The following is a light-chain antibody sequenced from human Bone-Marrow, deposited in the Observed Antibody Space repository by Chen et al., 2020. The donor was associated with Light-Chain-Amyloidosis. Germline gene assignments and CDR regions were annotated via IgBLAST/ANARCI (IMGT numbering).Light chain of an antibody. CDR1: QSVASY. Sequence: EVVLTQSPGTLSLSPGESASLSCRASQSVASYLAWYQQKPGQTPRLLISDVSQRAPCVPPRFTGGASGTDFTLTIDFLDPDDFAVYFCQQRHFWPWTFGQGTRIEI. J-gene: IGKJ1*01. CDR3: QQRHFWPWT. CDR2: DVS. V-gene: IGKV3-11*01.